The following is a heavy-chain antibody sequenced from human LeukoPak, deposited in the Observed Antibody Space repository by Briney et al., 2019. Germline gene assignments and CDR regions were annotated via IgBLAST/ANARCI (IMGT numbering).Heavy chain of an antibody. CDR1: GGSISSYY. D-gene: IGHD2-15*01. CDR3: ARQSGYCSGGSCYFYYFDY. Sequence: SETLSLTCTVSGGSISSYYWSWIRQPPGKGLERIGYIYYSGSTNYNPSLKSRVTISVDTSKNQFSLKLSSVTAADTAVYYCARQSGYCSGGSCYFYYFDYWGQGTLVTVSS. J-gene: IGHJ4*02. V-gene: IGHV4-59*08. CDR2: IYYSGST.